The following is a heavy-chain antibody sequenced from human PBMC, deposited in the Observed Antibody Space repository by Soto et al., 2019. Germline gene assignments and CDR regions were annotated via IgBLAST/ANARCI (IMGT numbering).Heavy chain of an antibody. V-gene: IGHV4-39*01. CDR3: ASTDPRYCSSTSCYVGRYYGMDV. J-gene: IGHJ6*02. CDR2: IYYSGST. D-gene: IGHD2-2*01. CDR1: GGSISSSSYY. Sequence: PSETLSLTCTVSGGSISSSSYYWGWIRQPPGKGLEWIGSIYYSGSTYYNPSLKSRVTISVDTSKNQFSLKLSSVTAADTAVYYCASTDPRYCSSTSCYVGRYYGMDVWGQGTTVTVS.